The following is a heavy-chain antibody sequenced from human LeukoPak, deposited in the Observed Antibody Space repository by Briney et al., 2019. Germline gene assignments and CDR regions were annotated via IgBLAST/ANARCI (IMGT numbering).Heavy chain of an antibody. J-gene: IGHJ4*02. D-gene: IGHD3-10*01. CDR2: NKEDGTVK. Sequence: QSGVSLRLSCAASGLTLSNHWMTWIRQAPGKGLECVAHNKEDGTVKDYVDSVRGRFSISRDNTKNSLFLQLNSLRAEDTAVYYCVRDRGWFHFDLWGQGTLVTVSS. V-gene: IGHV3-7*01. CDR3: VRDRGWFHFDL. CDR1: GLTLSNHW.